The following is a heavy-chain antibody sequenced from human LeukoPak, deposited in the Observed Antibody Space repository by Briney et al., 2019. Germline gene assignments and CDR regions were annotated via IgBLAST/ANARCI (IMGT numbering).Heavy chain of an antibody. CDR2: IYYSGSN. CDR3: AREVYYDSSGSEGSFDY. V-gene: IGHV4-59*01. CDR1: GGSISSYY. Sequence: SETLSLTCTVSGGSISSYYWSWIRQPPGKGLEWIGYIYYSGSNNYNPSLKSRVTISVDTSKNQFSLKLSSVTAADTAVYYCAREVYYDSSGSEGSFDYWGQGTLVTVSS. J-gene: IGHJ4*02. D-gene: IGHD3-22*01.